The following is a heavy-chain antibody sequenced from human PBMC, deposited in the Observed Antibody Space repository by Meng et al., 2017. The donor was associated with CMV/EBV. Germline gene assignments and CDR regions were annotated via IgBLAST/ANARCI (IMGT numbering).Heavy chain of an antibody. V-gene: IGHV3-7*01. CDR1: GFTFSSYW. J-gene: IGHJ4*02. CDR3: ARDVVGADAYFDY. D-gene: IGHD1-26*01. Sequence: GESLKTSCAASGFTFSSYWMSWVREAPGKGLEWVANIKQDGSEKYYVDSVKGRFTISRDNAKNSLYLQLNSLRAEDTAVYYCARDVVGADAYFDYWGQGTLVTVSS. CDR2: IKQDGSEK.